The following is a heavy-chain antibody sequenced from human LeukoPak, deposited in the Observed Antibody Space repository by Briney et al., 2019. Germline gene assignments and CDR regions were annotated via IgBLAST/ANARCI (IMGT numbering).Heavy chain of an antibody. Sequence: GASVKVSCKASGYTFTGFYMHWLRQAPGQGLEWMGWINPNSGGTNYAQKFQGWVTMTRDTSISTAYMELSRLRSDDTAVYYCARGLRDGYNFAYWGQGTLVTVSS. CDR2: INPNSGGT. J-gene: IGHJ4*02. D-gene: IGHD5-24*01. CDR1: GYTFTGFY. V-gene: IGHV1-2*04. CDR3: ARGLRDGYNFAY.